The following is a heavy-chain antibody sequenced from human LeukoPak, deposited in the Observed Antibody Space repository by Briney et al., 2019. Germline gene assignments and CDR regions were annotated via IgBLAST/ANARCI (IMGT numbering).Heavy chain of an antibody. CDR3: ASGIQLWLSDY. Sequence: GGSLRLSCAASGFTFSSYSMNWVRQAPGKGLEWVSSISSSSSYIYYADSVKGRFTISRDNAKNSLYLQMDSLRAEDTAVYYCASGIQLWLSDYWGQGTLVTVSS. CDR1: GFTFSSYS. D-gene: IGHD5-18*01. V-gene: IGHV3-21*01. CDR2: ISSSSSYI. J-gene: IGHJ4*02.